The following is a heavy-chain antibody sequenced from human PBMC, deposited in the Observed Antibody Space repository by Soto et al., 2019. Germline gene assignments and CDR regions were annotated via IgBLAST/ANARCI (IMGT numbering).Heavy chain of an antibody. D-gene: IGHD3-3*01. CDR2: MYYIGSP. Sequence: SETLSLTCSVSGGFITSLYWTWIRQSPGKGLEYIGYMYYIGSPYYNPSLKSRVTISSDTSKNQFSLTLTSVTAADTGVYYCARILSAPPDYFYYYMDAWGTGTTVTVSS. CDR3: ARILSAPPDYFYYYMDA. CDR1: GGFITSLY. V-gene: IGHV4-59*08. J-gene: IGHJ6*03.